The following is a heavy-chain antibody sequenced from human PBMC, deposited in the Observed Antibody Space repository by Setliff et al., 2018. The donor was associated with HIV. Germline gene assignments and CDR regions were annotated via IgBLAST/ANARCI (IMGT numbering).Heavy chain of an antibody. Sequence: SETLSLTCTVSGGSLSNHYWSWLRQSPKNGLEWIGYVYYSGSTNYKPSFKSRVSISVDTPRNQFSLNLTSLTTADTAMYYCARSYYDFWNGLPRSFDVWGQGTMVTVSS. V-gene: IGHV4-59*11. CDR2: VYYSGST. CDR1: GGSLSNHY. CDR3: ARSYYDFWNGLPRSFDV. J-gene: IGHJ3*01. D-gene: IGHD3-3*01.